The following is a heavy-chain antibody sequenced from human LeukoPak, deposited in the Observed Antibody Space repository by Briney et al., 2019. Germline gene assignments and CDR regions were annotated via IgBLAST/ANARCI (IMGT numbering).Heavy chain of an antibody. D-gene: IGHD1-14*01. J-gene: IGHJ4*02. Sequence: GGSLRLSCAASGFTFTTYGMHWVRQAPGKGLEWVAIIWYDGSNKYYADSVKGRFTISRDNSKSTLYLQMNSLRADDTAVYYCAAGEPYGYWGQGTLVTVSS. V-gene: IGHV3-33*01. CDR1: GFTFTTYG. CDR2: IWYDGSNK. CDR3: AAGEPYGY.